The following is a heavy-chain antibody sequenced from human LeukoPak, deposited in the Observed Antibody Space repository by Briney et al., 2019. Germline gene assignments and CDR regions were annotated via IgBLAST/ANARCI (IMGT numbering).Heavy chain of an antibody. Sequence: GASVKVSCKASGGTFSSYAISWVRQAPGQGLEWMGGIIPIFGTANYAQKFQGRVTITADESTSTAYMELSSLRSEDTAVYYCAREARDYYGSGSYYREEYYFDYRGQGTLVTVSS. CDR1: GGTFSSYA. D-gene: IGHD3-10*01. V-gene: IGHV1-69*13. CDR3: AREARDYYGSGSYYREEYYFDY. J-gene: IGHJ4*02. CDR2: IIPIFGTA.